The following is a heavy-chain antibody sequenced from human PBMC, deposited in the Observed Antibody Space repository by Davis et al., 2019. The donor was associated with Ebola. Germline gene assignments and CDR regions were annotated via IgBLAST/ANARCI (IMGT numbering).Heavy chain of an antibody. D-gene: IGHD2-2*02. CDR3: AREDIVVVPAAIKVYYYYGMDV. CDR1: GFTFSSYA. V-gene: IGHV3-48*01. Sequence: LSLTCAASGFTFSSYAMSWVRQAPGKGLEWVSYISSSSSTIYYADSVKGRFTISRDNAKNSLYLQMNSLRAEDTAVYYCAREDIVVVPAAIKVYYYYGMDVWGQGTTVTVSS. J-gene: IGHJ6*02. CDR2: ISSSSSTI.